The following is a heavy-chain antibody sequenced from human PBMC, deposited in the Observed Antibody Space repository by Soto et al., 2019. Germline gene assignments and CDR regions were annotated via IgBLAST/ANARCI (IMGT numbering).Heavy chain of an antibody. CDR2: IYYSGST. D-gene: IGHD2-15*01. CDR1: GGSISSSSYY. CDR3: ASSRFNCSGGSCYLGGYYYYMDV. V-gene: IGHV4-39*01. Sequence: SETLSLTCTVSGGSISSSSYYWGWIRQPPGKGLEWIGSIYYSGSTYYNPSLKSRVTISVDTSKNQFSLKLSSVTAADTAVYYCASSRFNCSGGSCYLGGYYYYMDVWGKGTTVTVSS. J-gene: IGHJ6*03.